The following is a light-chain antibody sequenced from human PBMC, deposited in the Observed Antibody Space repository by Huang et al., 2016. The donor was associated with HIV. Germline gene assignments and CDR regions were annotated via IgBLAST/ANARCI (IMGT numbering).Light chain of an antibody. CDR3: QQYYSTPQT. Sequence: DIQMTQSPSSLSASVGDGVTITCRASQGISNSLAWYQQKPGKAPKLLRYAASRLESGGPSRFSGSGSGTDYTLTISSLQPEDFATYYCQQYYSTPQTFGQGTKVEIK. J-gene: IGKJ1*01. CDR1: QGISNS. V-gene: IGKV1-NL1*01. CDR2: AAS.